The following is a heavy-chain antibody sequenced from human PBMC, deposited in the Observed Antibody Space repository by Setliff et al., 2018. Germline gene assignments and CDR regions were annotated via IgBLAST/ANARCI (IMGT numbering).Heavy chain of an antibody. CDR3: LVAYTSSWYSSGFDP. Sequence: SETLSLTCNVSGGSISTYHWSWIRQPPGKRLEWIGYIYNSGTTNYNPSLKSRVTISVDTSKNQFSLKLNSVTAADTAIYYCLVAYTSSWYSSGFDPWGQETLVTVSS. D-gene: IGHD6-13*01. CDR2: IYNSGTT. V-gene: IGHV4-59*08. J-gene: IGHJ5*02. CDR1: GGSISTYH.